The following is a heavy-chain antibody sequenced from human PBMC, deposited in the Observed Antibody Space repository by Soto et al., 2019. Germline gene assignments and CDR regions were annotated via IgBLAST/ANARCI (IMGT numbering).Heavy chain of an antibody. Sequence: GESLKISCAASRFTFSSYAMSWVRQAPGKGLEWVSAISGSGGSTYYADSGKGRFTISRDNSKNTRYLQMNSLRAEDTAVYYCAKALPFSMKKPFDYWGQGTLVTVSS. CDR1: RFTFSSYA. CDR3: AKALPFSMKKPFDY. D-gene: IGHD3-22*01. CDR2: ISGSGGST. V-gene: IGHV3-23*01. J-gene: IGHJ4*02.